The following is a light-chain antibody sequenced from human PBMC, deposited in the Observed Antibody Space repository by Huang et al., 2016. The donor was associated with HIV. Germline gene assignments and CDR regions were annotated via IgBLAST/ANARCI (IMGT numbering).Light chain of an antibody. CDR3: QEYDSAPRT. Sequence: MTQSPPSLSASIGDRVTLTCRASRDISTFLAWYQQKPGKPPRLLIYAASILHSGVPSRFSGGGSGTNFTLTISSLQPEDVANYYCQEYDSAPRTFGQGTKVEL. CDR1: RDISTF. V-gene: IGKV1-27*01. J-gene: IGKJ1*01. CDR2: AAS.